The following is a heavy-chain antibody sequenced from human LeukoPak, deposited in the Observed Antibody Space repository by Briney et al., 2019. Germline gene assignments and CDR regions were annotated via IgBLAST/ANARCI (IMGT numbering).Heavy chain of an antibody. CDR1: GGSFSGYY. J-gene: IGHJ3*02. V-gene: IGHV4-34*01. CDR3: ARGDSSSNGAFDI. D-gene: IGHD6-13*01. Sequence: SETLSLTCAVYGGSFSGYYWSWIRQPPGKGLEWIGGINHSGSTNYNPSLKSRVTISVDTSKNQFSLKLSSVTAADTAVYYCARGDSSSNGAFDIWGQGTMVTVSS. CDR2: INHSGST.